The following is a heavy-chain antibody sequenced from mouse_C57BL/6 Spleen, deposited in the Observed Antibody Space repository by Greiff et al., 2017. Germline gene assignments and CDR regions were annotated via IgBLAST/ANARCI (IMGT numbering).Heavy chain of an antibody. CDR2: IYPGSGNT. CDR3: ARGGYDYNYYAMDY. V-gene: IGHV1-76*01. Sequence: VQLQQSGAELVRPGASVKLSCKASGYTFTDYYINWVKQRPGQGLEWIARIYPGSGNTYYNEKFKGKATLTAEKSSSTAYMQLSSLTSEDSAVYFCARGGYDYNYYAMDYWGQGTSVTVSS. J-gene: IGHJ4*01. D-gene: IGHD2-4*01. CDR1: GYTFTDYY.